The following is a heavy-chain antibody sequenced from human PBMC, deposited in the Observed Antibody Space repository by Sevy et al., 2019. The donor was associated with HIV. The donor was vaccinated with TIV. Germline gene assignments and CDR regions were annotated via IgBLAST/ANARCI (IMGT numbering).Heavy chain of an antibody. CDR2: VGPAGDT. D-gene: IGHD5-12*01. Sequence: GGSLRLSCAASGFTFITYDMHWVRHVTGKGLEWVSGVGPAGDTFYPGSVKGQFTISRENAKNSLYLQMNNLRAGDTAVYYCTRSGGYSDYGMDVWGQGTTVTVSS. CDR1: GFTFITYD. CDR3: TRSGGYSDYGMDV. J-gene: IGHJ6*02. V-gene: IGHV3-13*01.